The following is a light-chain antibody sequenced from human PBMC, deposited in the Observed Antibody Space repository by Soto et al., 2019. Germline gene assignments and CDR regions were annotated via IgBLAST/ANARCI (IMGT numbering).Light chain of an antibody. V-gene: IGKV1-39*01. CDR3: QQSYSTPET. CDR1: QSISSY. CDR2: AAS. Sequence: DSQITQSPPSLSASLRDRGTITCRAIQSISSYLNWYQQKPGKAPKILIYAASSLQSGVPSRFSGSRSGTDFTLTIRSLQPEDFATYYCQQSYSTPETFGQGTKV. J-gene: IGKJ1*01.